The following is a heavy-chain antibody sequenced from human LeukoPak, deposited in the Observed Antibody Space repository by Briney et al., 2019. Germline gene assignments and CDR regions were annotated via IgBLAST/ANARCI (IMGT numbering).Heavy chain of an antibody. V-gene: IGHV1-69*06. CDR2: IIPIFGTA. D-gene: IGHD6-19*01. Sequence: GASVKVSCKASGGTFSSYAISWVRQAPGQGLEWMGGIIPIFGTANYAQKFQGRVTITADKSTSTAYMELRSLRSDDTAVYYCARDSGGWYHPTFDYWGQGTLVTVSS. CDR3: ARDSGGWYHPTFDY. J-gene: IGHJ4*02. CDR1: GGTFSSYA.